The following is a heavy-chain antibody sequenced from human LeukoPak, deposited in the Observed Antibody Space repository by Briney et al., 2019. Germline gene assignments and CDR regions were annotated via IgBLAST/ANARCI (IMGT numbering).Heavy chain of an antibody. CDR2: IIPIFGTT. CDR1: GGTFSSYA. V-gene: IGHV1-69*01. Sequence: ASVKVSCKASGGTFSSYAISWVRQAPGQGLEWMGGIIPIFGTTNYAQKFQGRVTVTADESTSTAYMELSSLKSEDTAVYFCARSHYSSYWDNGPHYYYYYYMDVWGKGTTVTVSS. J-gene: IGHJ6*03. CDR3: ARSHYSSYWDNGPHYYYYYYMDV. D-gene: IGHD6-6*01.